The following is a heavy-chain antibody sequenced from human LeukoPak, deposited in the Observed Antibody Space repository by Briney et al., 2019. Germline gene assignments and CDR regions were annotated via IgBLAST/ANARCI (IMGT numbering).Heavy chain of an antibody. CDR2: IYYSGST. D-gene: IGHD3-3*01. CDR1: GGSISSSSYF. CDR3: ARGADFWSGYTPRYYYYYMDV. Sequence: PSETLSLTCTVSGGSISSSSYFWGWIRQPPGKGLEWIGSIYYSGSTYYNPSLKSRVTISVDTSKNQFSLKLSSVTAADTAVYYCARGADFWSGYTPRYYYYYMDVWGKGTTVTVSS. J-gene: IGHJ6*03. V-gene: IGHV4-39*07.